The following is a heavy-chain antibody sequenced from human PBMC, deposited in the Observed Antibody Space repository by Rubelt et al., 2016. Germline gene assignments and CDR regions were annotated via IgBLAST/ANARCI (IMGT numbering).Heavy chain of an antibody. CDR2: IIPILGIA. CDR1: TFSSYA. Sequence: TFSSYAISWVRQAPGQGLEWMGRIIPILGIANCAQKFQGRVTITRDTSASTAYMELSSLRSEDTAVYYCARGYCSGGSCYYFDYWGQGTLVTVSS. V-gene: IGHV1-69*04. J-gene: IGHJ4*02. CDR3: ARGYCSGGSCYYFDY. D-gene: IGHD2-15*01.